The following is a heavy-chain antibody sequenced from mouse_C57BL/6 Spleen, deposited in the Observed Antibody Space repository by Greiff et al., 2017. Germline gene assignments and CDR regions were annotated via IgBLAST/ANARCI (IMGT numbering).Heavy chain of an antibody. D-gene: IGHD2-13*01. J-gene: IGHJ4*01. CDR1: GFTFSDYG. V-gene: IGHV5-17*01. Sequence: EVKLVESGGGLVKPGGSLKLSCAASGFTFSDYGMHWVRQAPEKGLEWVAYISSGSSTIYYADTVKGRFTISRDNAKNTLFLQMTSLRSEDTDMYYCARGGDDYAMDYWGQGTSVTVSS. CDR2: ISSGSSTI. CDR3: ARGGDDYAMDY.